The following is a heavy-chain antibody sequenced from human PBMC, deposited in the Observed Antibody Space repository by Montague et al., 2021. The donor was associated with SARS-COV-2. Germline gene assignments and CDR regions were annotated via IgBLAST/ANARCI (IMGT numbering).Heavy chain of an antibody. D-gene: IGHD2-2*01. CDR1: GVSISSYS. CDR3: AKQALTRFCTSTTCFGAAFDX. Sequence: SETLSLTCTVSGVSISSYSWTWIRQPPGKGLEWIGFIYYSGSTNFNPPLKSRVTISVDTSKNQFSLKLSSVTAADTAVYYCAKQALTRFCTSTTCFGAAFDXWGQGTMVTVSS. J-gene: IGHJ3*02. CDR2: IYYSGST. V-gene: IGHV4-59*08.